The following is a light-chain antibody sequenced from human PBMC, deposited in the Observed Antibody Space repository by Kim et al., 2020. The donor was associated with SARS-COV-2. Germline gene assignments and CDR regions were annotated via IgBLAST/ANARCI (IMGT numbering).Light chain of an antibody. CDR3: SSYAGSNNVV. V-gene: IGLV2-8*01. CDR1: SSDVGGYND. CDR2: ELD. J-gene: IGLJ2*01. Sequence: GQSVTISCTGTSSDVGGYNDVSWYQQHPGKAPKLMIYELDKRPSGVPDRFSGSKSGNTASLTVSGLQAEDEADYYCSSYAGSNNVVFGGGTQLTVL.